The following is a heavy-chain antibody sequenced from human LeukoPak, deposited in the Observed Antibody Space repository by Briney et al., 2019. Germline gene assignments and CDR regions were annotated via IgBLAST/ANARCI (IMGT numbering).Heavy chain of an antibody. CDR2: IIPILGIA. D-gene: IGHD3-9*01. Sequence: GASVKVSCKASGGTFSSYAISWVRQAPGQGLECRGRIIPILGIANYAQKFQGRVTITADKSTSTAYMELCSLRSEDTAVYYCARADRLDYYYGMDVWGQGTTVTVSS. J-gene: IGHJ6*02. V-gene: IGHV1-69*04. CDR3: ARADRLDYYYGMDV. CDR1: GGTFSSYA.